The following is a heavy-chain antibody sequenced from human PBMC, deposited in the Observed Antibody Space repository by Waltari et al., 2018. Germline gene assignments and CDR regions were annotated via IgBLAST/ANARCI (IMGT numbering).Heavy chain of an antibody. J-gene: IGHJ6*03. Sequence: QVQLVQSGAEVKKPGSSVKVSCKASGGTFSSYAISWVRQAPGQGLEWMGGIIPIFGTENYAQKFQGRVTITADKSTSTAYMEMSSLRSEDTAVYYCARHYTAMVVPVYYYYYMDVWGKGTTVTVSS. D-gene: IGHD5-18*01. CDR1: GGTFSSYA. V-gene: IGHV1-69*14. CDR2: IIPIFGTE. CDR3: ARHYTAMVVPVYYYYYMDV.